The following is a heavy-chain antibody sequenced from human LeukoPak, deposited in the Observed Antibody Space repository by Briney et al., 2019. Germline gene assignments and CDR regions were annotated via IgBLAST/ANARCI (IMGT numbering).Heavy chain of an antibody. D-gene: IGHD3-22*01. V-gene: IGHV5-51*01. J-gene: IGHJ4*02. CDR2: IYPGDSDV. CDR3: ARRVESGYSFDY. Sequence: GESLKISCKGSGYTFTSYWIAWVRQMPGKGLEWMGIIYPGDSDVRYSPSSQGQVTISVDKSISTANLQWSSLKASDTAIYYCARRVESGYSFDYWGQGTLVTVSS. CDR1: GYTFTSYW.